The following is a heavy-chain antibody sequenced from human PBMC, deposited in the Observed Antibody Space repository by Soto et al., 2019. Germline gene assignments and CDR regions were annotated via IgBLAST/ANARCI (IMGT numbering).Heavy chain of an antibody. CDR2: IYYSGST. CDR3: ARGPDYDILTGYHTWYFDY. CDR1: GGSISSYY. J-gene: IGHJ4*02. D-gene: IGHD3-9*01. Sequence: SETLSLTCTVSGGSISSYYWSWIRQPPGKGLEWIGYIYYSGSTNYNPSLKSRVTISVDTSKNQFSLKLSSVTAADTAVYYCARGPDYDILTGYHTWYFDYWGQGTXVTVSS. V-gene: IGHV4-59*01.